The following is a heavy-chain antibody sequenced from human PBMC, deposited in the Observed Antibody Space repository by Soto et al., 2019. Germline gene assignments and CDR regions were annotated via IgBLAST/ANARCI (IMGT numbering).Heavy chain of an antibody. J-gene: IGHJ4*02. Sequence: PSETLSLTCTVSGGSISSYYWSWIRQPPGKGLEWIGYIYYSGSTNYNPSLKSRVTISVDTSKNQFSLKLSSVTAADTAVYYCARHDYGDLFDYWGQGTLVTVSS. CDR3: ARHDYGDLFDY. CDR2: IYYSGST. D-gene: IGHD4-17*01. V-gene: IGHV4-59*08. CDR1: GGSISSYY.